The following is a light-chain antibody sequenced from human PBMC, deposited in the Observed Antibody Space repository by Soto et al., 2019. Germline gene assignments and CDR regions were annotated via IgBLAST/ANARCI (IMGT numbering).Light chain of an antibody. CDR2: DVS. CDR3: SSKTSSSIVV. Sequence: QSALTQPASVSGSPGQSITISCTGTSSDVGSYNYVSWYQQHPGKAPKLMIYDVSNRPSGISNRFSGSKSGNTASLTISGLQSEDEAEYYCSSKTSSSIVVFGRGTKVTVL. V-gene: IGLV2-14*01. J-gene: IGLJ2*01. CDR1: SSDVGSYNY.